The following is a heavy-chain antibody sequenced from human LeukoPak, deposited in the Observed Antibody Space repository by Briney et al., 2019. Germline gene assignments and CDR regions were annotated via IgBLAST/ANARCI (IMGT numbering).Heavy chain of an antibody. Sequence: GGSLRLSCAASGFTFSSYSMNWVRQAPGKGLEWVSSISSSSSYIYYADSVKGRFTISRDNAENSLYLQMNSLRAEDTAVYYCARDIYCTNTVCYFDSWGQGTLVTVSS. CDR1: GFTFSSYS. CDR3: ARDIYCTNTVCYFDS. V-gene: IGHV3-21*01. CDR2: ISSSSSYI. D-gene: IGHD2-8*01. J-gene: IGHJ4*02.